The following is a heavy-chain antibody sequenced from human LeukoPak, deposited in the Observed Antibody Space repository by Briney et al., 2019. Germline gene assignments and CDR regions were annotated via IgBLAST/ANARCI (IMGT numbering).Heavy chain of an antibody. CDR3: AREYSSSWYSTSALVDWFDP. CDR1: GGSISSSNYY. V-gene: IGHV4-39*07. CDR2: IYYSGTT. J-gene: IGHJ5*02. D-gene: IGHD6-13*01. Sequence: SETLSLTCTVSGGSISSSNYYWGWIRQPPGKGLEWIGSIYYSGTTHYNPSLKSRVTISVDTSKNQFSLKLSSVTAADTAVYYCAREYSSSWYSTSALVDWFDPWGQGTLVTVSS.